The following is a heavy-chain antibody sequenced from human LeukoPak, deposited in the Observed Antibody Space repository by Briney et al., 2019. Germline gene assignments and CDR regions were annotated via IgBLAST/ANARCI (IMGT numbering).Heavy chain of an antibody. D-gene: IGHD1-26*01. CDR2: INGDGSNT. CDR1: GFTFSSHW. Sequence: GGSLRLSCAASGFTFSSHWMHWVRQAPGKGLVWVSRINGDGSNTTYADSVKGRFTISRDNSKNTLYLQMNSLRAEDTAVYYCAKNVRGATTHFDYWGQGTLVTVSS. J-gene: IGHJ4*02. V-gene: IGHV3-74*03. CDR3: AKNVRGATTHFDY.